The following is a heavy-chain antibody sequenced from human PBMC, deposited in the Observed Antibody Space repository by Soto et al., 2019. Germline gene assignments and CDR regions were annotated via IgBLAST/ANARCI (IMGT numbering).Heavy chain of an antibody. D-gene: IGHD4-17*01. Sequence: DVQLVESGGGLVKPGGSLRLSCAASGFTFSEAWMAWVLQTPGKGLEWVGHIKSNGDGGATEYPAPVKGRFTISRDDSKRMLFLQMTSLESDDTAVYYCTTEDNGGYQLRFDNWGQGALVTFSS. V-gene: IGHV3-15*01. CDR2: IKSNGDGGAT. J-gene: IGHJ4*02. CDR1: GFTFSEAW. CDR3: TTEDNGGYQLRFDN.